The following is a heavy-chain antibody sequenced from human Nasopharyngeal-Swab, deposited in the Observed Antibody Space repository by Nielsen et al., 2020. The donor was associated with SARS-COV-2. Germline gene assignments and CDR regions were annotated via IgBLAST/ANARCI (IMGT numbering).Heavy chain of an antibody. CDR2: IYYSGST. Sequence: SETLSLTCTVSGGSISSSSYYWGWIRQPPGKGLEWIGSIYYSGSTYYNPSLKSRVTISVDTSKNQFSLKLSSVTAADTAVYYCARGRGEYSSSSVFFDYWGQGTLVTVSS. CDR1: GGSISSSSYY. D-gene: IGHD6-6*01. J-gene: IGHJ4*02. V-gene: IGHV4-39*01. CDR3: ARGRGEYSSSSVFFDY.